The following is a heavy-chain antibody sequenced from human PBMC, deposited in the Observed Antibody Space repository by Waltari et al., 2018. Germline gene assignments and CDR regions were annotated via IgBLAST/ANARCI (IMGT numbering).Heavy chain of an antibody. CDR1: GGSISSYY. J-gene: IGHJ4*02. CDR2: IYYSGST. CDR3: ARGTQLGPGDY. V-gene: IGHV4-59*01. D-gene: IGHD7-27*01. Sequence: QVQLQESGPGLVKPSETLSLTCTVSGGSISSYYWSWIRQPPGKGMEWIGYIYYSGSTNNNPSLKSRVTISVDTSKNQFSLKLSSVTAADTAVYYCARGTQLGPGDYWGQGTLVTVSS.